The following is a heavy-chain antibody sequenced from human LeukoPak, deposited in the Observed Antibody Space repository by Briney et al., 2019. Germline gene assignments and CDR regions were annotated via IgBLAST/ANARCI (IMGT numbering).Heavy chain of an antibody. CDR3: ARRLTQYDCFDP. D-gene: IGHD2-2*01. Sequence: SQTLSLTCAISGDSVSSNSVTWNWIRQSPSRGLEWLGRTYYRSTWYNDYAVSVRGRITVNPDTSKNQFSLHLNSVTPEDTAVYYCARRLTQYDCFDPWGQGILVTVSA. J-gene: IGHJ5*02. CDR2: TYYRSTWYN. CDR1: GDSVSSNSVT. V-gene: IGHV6-1*01.